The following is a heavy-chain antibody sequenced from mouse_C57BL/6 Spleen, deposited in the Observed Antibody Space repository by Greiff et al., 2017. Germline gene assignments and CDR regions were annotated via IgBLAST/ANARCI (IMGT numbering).Heavy chain of an antibody. V-gene: IGHV3-6*01. CDR3: ARGGGTRAMDY. J-gene: IGHJ4*01. Sequence: EVKLVESGPGLVKPSQSLSLTCSVTGYSITSGYYWNWIRQFPGNKLEWMGYISYDGSNNYNPSLKNRISITRDTSKNQFFLKLNSVTTEDTAAYYCARGGGTRAMDYWGQGTSVTVSS. CDR1: GYSITSGYY. CDR2: ISYDGSN. D-gene: IGHD3-1*01.